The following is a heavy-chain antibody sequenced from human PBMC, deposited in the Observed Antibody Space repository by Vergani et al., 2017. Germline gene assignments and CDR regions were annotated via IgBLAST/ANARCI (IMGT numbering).Heavy chain of an antibody. D-gene: IGHD3-22*01. CDR3: ARGLRYYDSSGYLDAFDI. V-gene: IGHV4-34*01. CDR2: IDHSGST. CDR1: GGSFSGYY. J-gene: IGHJ3*02. Sequence: QVQLQESGPGLVKPSETLSLTCAVYGGSFSGYYWCWIRQPPGKGLEWIGEIDHSGSTNYNPSLKSRVTISVDTSKNQFSLKLSSVTAADTAVYYCARGLRYYDSSGYLDAFDIWGQGTTVTVSS.